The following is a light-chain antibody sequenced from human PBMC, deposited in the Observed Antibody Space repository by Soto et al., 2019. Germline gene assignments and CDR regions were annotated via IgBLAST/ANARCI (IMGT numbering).Light chain of an antibody. J-gene: IGLJ3*02. CDR3: ASWDDSLSGRV. Sequence: QSVLTQPPSVSGAPGQRVTISWTGSSSNFGAGYDVHWYQQLPGTAPKLLIYANNNRPSGVPERFSGSKSRTSASLAISGLRSEDEADYYCASWDDSLSGRVFGGGTKLTDL. CDR2: ANN. V-gene: IGLV1-40*01. CDR1: SSNFGAGYD.